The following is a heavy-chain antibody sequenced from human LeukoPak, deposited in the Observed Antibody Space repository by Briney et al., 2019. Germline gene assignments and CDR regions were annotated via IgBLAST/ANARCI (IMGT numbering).Heavy chain of an antibody. J-gene: IGHJ4*02. Sequence: GGSLRLSCAASGFTFSSFAMTWVRQTPGKGLEWVSAISGSGGSTYYADSVKGRFTISRDNSKNTLYLQMNSLRAEDTAVYYCAKLVLFLAHSDYWGQGTLVTVSS. CDR2: ISGSGGST. D-gene: IGHD3-3*01. V-gene: IGHV3-23*01. CDR3: AKLVLFLAHSDY. CDR1: GFTFSSFA.